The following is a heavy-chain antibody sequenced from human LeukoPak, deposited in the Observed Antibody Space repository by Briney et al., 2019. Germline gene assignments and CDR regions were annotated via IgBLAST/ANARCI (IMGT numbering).Heavy chain of an antibody. Sequence: GRSLRLSCAASGFTFSSYGMHWVRQAPGKGLEWVAVISYDGSNKYYADSVKGRFTISRDNSKNTLYLQMNSLRAEDTAVYYCAKDTTPIYTAVDYWGQGTLVTVSS. CDR1: GFTFSSYG. V-gene: IGHV3-30*18. D-gene: IGHD5-18*01. CDR2: ISYDGSNK. J-gene: IGHJ4*02. CDR3: AKDTTPIYTAVDY.